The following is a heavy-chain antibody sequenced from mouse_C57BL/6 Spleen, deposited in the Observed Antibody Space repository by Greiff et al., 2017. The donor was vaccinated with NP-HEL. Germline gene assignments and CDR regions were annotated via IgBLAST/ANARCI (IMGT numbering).Heavy chain of an antibody. V-gene: IGHV1-81*01. J-gene: IGHJ4*01. CDR1: GYTFTSYG. Sequence: QVQLKQSGAELARPGASVQLSCKASGYTFTSYGISWVKQRTGQGLEWIGEIYPRSGNTYSNEKFKGKATLTADKSSSTAYMELRSLTSDDSAGYFCARSFYDDDVGNAMDDWGQGASVTVSS. CDR2: IYPRSGNT. CDR3: ARSFYDDDVGNAMDD. D-gene: IGHD2-4*01.